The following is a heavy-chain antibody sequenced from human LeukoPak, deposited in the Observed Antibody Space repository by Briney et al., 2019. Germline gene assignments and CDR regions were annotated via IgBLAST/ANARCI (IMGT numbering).Heavy chain of an antibody. J-gene: IGHJ4*02. V-gene: IGHV1-18*01. CDR1: GYTFTTYG. CDR3: ARGPDTSGYYYEPFDY. Sequence: ASVKVSCKASGYTFTTYGISWVRQAPGQGLEWMGWVSAYSGKTNYAQKLQGRVTMTTDTSTSIAYMELRSLRSDDTAVYYCARGPDTSGYYYEPFDYWGQGTLVTVSS. CDR2: VSAYSGKT. D-gene: IGHD3-22*01.